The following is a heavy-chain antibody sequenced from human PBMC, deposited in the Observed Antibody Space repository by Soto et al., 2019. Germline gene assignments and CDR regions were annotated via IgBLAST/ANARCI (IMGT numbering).Heavy chain of an antibody. CDR2: ISGGTNST. Sequence: EVHLLESGGGLVQPGGSLRLSCAASGFTFSNYAMSWVRQAPGKGLEWVSSISGGTNSTYYADSVKGRFAISRDNSKNALRLQMNRTSAEDAGVEYGTKDSKDSGEYRAQFDYWGPGTVVTVPS. V-gene: IGHV3-23*01. CDR3: TKDSKDSGEYRAQFDY. CDR1: GFTFSNYA. D-gene: IGHD4-17*01. J-gene: IGHJ4*02.